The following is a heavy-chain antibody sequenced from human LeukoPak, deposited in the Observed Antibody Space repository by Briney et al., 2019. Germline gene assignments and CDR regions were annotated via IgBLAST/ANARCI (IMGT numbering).Heavy chain of an antibody. CDR1: GGSISSYY. CDR3: ARQMVRGVNRYYFDY. CDR2: IYYSGST. V-gene: IGHV4-59*08. Sequence: SSETLSLTCTVSGGSISSYYWSWIRQPPGKGLEWIGYIYYSGSTNYNPSLKSRVTISVDTSKNQFSLKLSSVTAADTAVYYCARQMVRGVNRYYFDYWGQGTLVTVSS. J-gene: IGHJ4*02. D-gene: IGHD3-10*01.